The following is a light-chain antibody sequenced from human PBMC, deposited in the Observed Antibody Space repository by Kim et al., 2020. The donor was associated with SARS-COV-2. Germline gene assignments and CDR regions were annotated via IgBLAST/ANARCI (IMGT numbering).Light chain of an antibody. CDR2: DTS. V-gene: IGLV7-46*01. CDR3: LLSYNGGGV. Sequence: QAVVTQEPSLTVSPGGTVTLTCDSSTGAVTSGHYPYWFQQKPGQAPRTLIYDTSNKHSWTPARFSGSLLGGKAALTLSGAHPEDEAEYYCLLSYNGGGVFGGGTQLTVL. J-gene: IGLJ2*01. CDR1: TGAVTSGHY.